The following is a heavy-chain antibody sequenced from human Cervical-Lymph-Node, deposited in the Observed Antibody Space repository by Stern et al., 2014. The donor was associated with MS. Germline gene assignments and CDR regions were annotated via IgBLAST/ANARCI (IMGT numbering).Heavy chain of an antibody. J-gene: IGHJ5*02. V-gene: IGHV1-2*02. CDR1: GYNFIAYY. D-gene: IGHD6-13*01. CDR3: ARGVVEYSNSWADP. CDR2: MNPNTGGT. Sequence: VQLVESGAEVKKSGASVKVSCKTSGYNFIAYYMHWGRQAPGQGPEWMGWMNPNTGGTQYAKRFQGRVAMTGDPSIGTAYMELTGLTSDDTAVYYCARGVVEYSNSWADPWGQGSLVTVS.